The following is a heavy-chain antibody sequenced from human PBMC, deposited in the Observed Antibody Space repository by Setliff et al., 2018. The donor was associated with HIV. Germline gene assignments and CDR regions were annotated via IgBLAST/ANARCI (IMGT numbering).Heavy chain of an antibody. CDR3: ARRGRFTGGYSYGSDYFEY. CDR1: GYTFNDYG. CDR2: ISGHNGYT. V-gene: IGHV1-18*01. D-gene: IGHD5-18*01. J-gene: IGHJ4*02. Sequence: ASVKVSCKASGYTFNDYGISWVRQAPGHGLEWMGWISGHNGYTKNSQKFQGRLTITRDTSASTTYMELSSLRSEDTAMYHCARRGRFTGGYSYGSDYFEYWGQGTLVTVSS.